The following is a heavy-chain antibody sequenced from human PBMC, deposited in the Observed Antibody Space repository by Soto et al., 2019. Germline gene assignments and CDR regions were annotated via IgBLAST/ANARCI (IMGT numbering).Heavy chain of an antibody. J-gene: IGHJ4*02. CDR2: MYYTGST. V-gene: IGHV4-30-2*01. D-gene: IGHD3-16*02. Sequence: QLQLQESGSGLVKPSQTLSLTCAVSGGSISSAGYSWSWIRQPPGKGLEWIGYMYYTGSTYYNPSLKSLVTLSIDRSKNQFSLKLSSVTAADTAVYYCASLRLGELSLGTFDYWGQGTLVTVSS. CDR1: GGSISSAGYS. CDR3: ASLRLGELSLGTFDY.